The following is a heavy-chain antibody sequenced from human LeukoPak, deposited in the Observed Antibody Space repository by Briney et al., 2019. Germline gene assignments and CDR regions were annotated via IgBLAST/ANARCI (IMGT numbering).Heavy chain of an antibody. CDR3: ARDRSDILTGYNDAFDV. D-gene: IGHD3-9*01. CDR1: GFSFNDHY. CDR2: TGNKADGHTT. J-gene: IGHJ3*01. Sequence: GGSLRHSCTASGFSFNDHYIDWVREAPGKGLEWVGRTGNKADGHTTEYAASVRGRFIISREDSSNSPYLQMNSLRAEDTAVYYCARDRSDILTGYNDAFDVWGQGTRVSVSS. V-gene: IGHV3-72*01.